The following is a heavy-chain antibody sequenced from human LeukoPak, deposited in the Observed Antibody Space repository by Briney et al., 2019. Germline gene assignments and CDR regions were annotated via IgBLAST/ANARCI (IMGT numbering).Heavy chain of an antibody. J-gene: IGHJ6*03. Sequence: LSXTCXXXGXSXNDNYWSWIRQPPGEGLEWIAYIYRSVSTKHNASLKRGGTISIETSKRQLSQKRTCVKAADAGVYYCARQRCSGGSCYRVDQLYYMDVWGKGTTVTVSS. D-gene: IGHD2-15*01. CDR1: GXSXNDNY. CDR3: ARQRCSGGSCYRVDQLYYMDV. V-gene: IGHV4-4*09. CDR2: IYRSVST.